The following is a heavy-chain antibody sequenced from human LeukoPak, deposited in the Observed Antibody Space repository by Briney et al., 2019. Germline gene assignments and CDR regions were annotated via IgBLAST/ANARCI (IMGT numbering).Heavy chain of an antibody. CDR1: GFTFSSYA. CDR3: AKEREYSSGWSPRTFDY. Sequence: PGRSLRLSCAASGFTFSSYAMSWVRQAPGKGLEWVSAISGSGGSTYYADSVKGRFTISRDNSKNTLYLQMNSLRAEDTAVYYCAKEREYSSGWSPRTFDYWGQGTLVTVSS. CDR2: ISGSGGST. J-gene: IGHJ4*02. V-gene: IGHV3-23*01. D-gene: IGHD6-19*01.